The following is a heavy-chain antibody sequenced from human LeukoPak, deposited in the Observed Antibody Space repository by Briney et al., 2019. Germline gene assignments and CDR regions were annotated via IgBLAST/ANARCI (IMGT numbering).Heavy chain of an antibody. Sequence: GASVKVSCKAPGYTFTGYYMHWVRQAPGQGLEWMGWINPNSGGTNYAQRFQGRVTMTRDTSISTAYMELSRLRSDDTAVYYCARDRGSRKYSSSSVVYYFDYWGQGTLVTVSS. CDR3: ARDRGSRKYSSSSVVYYFDY. CDR2: INPNSGGT. J-gene: IGHJ4*02. D-gene: IGHD6-6*01. V-gene: IGHV1-2*02. CDR1: GYTFTGYY.